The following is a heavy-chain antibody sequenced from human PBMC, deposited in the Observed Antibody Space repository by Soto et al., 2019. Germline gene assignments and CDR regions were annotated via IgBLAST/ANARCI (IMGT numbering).Heavy chain of an antibody. CDR2: IYYSGST. CDR1: GGSISSYY. V-gene: IGHV4-59*12. D-gene: IGHD6-19*01. CDR3: ARARIAVAGVYYYGMDV. Sequence: SETLSLTCTVSGGSISSYYWSWIRQPPGKGLEWIGYIYYSGSTNYNPSLKSRVTISVDRSKNQFSLKLSSVTAADTAVYYCARARIAVAGVYYYGMDVSGQGTTVTVSS. J-gene: IGHJ6*02.